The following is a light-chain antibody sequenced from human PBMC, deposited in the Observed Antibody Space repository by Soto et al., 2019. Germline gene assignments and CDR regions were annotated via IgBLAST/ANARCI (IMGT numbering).Light chain of an antibody. CDR3: QQLKSYPLS. V-gene: IGKV1-9*01. CDR1: QDISSY. CDR2: AAS. Sequence: DIQLTQSPSFLSASVGDRVTITCRTSQDISSYLAWYQQKPGKAPQPLISAASTLQSGAPSRFSGSGSGTEFTLTISSLQPEDFATYYCQQLKSYPLSFGGGTKVEI. J-gene: IGKJ4*01.